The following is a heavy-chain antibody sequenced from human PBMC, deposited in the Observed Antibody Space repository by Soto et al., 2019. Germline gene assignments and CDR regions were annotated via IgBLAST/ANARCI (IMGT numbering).Heavy chain of an antibody. Sequence: ASVKVSCKASGYTFTSYGISWVRQAPGQGLEWMGGIIPIFGTANYAQKFQGRVTITADESTSTAYMELSSLRSEDTAVYYCARPHGGSSGWDNWFDPWGQGTLVTVSS. D-gene: IGHD6-25*01. J-gene: IGHJ5*02. CDR2: IIPIFGTA. V-gene: IGHV1-69*13. CDR3: ARPHGGSSGWDNWFDP. CDR1: GYTFTSYG.